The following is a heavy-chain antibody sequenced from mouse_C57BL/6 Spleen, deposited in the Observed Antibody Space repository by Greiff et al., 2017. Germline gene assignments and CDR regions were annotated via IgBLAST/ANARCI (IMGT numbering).Heavy chain of an antibody. D-gene: IGHD1-1*01. CDR3: ARNYYGSRARAMDY. V-gene: IGHV1-26*01. CDR1: GYTFTDYY. CDR2: INPNNGGT. J-gene: IGHJ4*01. Sequence: EVKLQQSGPELVKPGASVKISCKASGYTFTDYYMNWVKQSHGKSLEWIGDINPNNGGTSYNQKFKGKATLTVDKSSSTAYMELRSLTSEDSAVYYCARNYYGSRARAMDYWGQGTSVTVSS.